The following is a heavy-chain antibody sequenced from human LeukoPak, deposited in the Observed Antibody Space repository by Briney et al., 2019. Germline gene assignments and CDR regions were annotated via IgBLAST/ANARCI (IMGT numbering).Heavy chain of an antibody. CDR1: GGSINSNNYY. Sequence: SETLSLTCTVSGGSINSNNYYWGWIRQPPGKGLEWVGSIYSSGSAYYNPSLKSRVTISVDTSKNQFSLRLSSVTAADTAVYYCQSRYLEWLLEYWGQGTLVTVSS. V-gene: IGHV4-39*01. CDR3: QSRYLEWLLEY. J-gene: IGHJ4*02. D-gene: IGHD3-3*01. CDR2: IYSSGSA.